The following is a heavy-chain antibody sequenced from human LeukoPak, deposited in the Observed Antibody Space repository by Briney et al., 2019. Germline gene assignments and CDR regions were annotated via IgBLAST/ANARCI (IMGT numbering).Heavy chain of an antibody. CDR3: AKGKGSSSSSIDW. CDR2: ISDSGGST. D-gene: IGHD2-15*01. Sequence: GGPLRLSCAASGFTFNTYAMNWAPQAPGKGLEWVSAISDSGGSTYYADSVKGRFTISRDNSKNTVYLQIHRLRAEDTAVYYCAKGKGSSSSSIDWWGQGTLVTVSS. CDR1: GFTFNTYA. J-gene: IGHJ4*02. V-gene: IGHV3-23*01.